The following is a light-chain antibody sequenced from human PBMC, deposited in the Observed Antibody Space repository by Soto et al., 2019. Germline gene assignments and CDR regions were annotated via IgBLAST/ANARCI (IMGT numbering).Light chain of an antibody. J-gene: IGLJ2*01. V-gene: IGLV2-11*01. CDR2: DVS. CDR3: CSYAGSYTVL. CDR1: SSDVGGYNY. Sequence: QSALTLPRSVSGSPGQSVTISCTGTSSDVGGYNYVSWYQQHPGKAPKLMIYDVSKRPSGVPDRFSGSKSGNTASLTISGLQAEDEADYYCCSYAGSYTVLFGGGTKLTVL.